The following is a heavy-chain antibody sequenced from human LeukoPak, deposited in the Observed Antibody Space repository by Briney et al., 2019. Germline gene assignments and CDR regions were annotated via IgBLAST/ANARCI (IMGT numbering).Heavy chain of an antibody. CDR1: GGTFSSYA. V-gene: IGHV1-69*13. J-gene: IGHJ4*02. CDR2: IIPIFGTA. CDR3: AGAYCSSTSCPFDY. D-gene: IGHD2-2*01. Sequence: SVKVSSKASGGTFSSYAISWVRQAPGQGLEWMGGIIPIFGTANYAQKFQGRVTITADESTSTAYMELSSLRSEDTAVYYCAGAYCSSTSCPFDYWGQGTLVTVSS.